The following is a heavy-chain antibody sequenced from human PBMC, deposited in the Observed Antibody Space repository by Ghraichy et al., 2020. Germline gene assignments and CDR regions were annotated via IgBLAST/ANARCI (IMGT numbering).Heavy chain of an antibody. CDR3: ARDYRKNYYGMDV. D-gene: IGHD1-26*01. V-gene: IGHV3-33*01. CDR1: GFTFSSYG. CDR2: IWYDGSDK. Sequence: GESLRLSCAASGFTFSSYGMHWVRQAPGKGLEWVAVIWYDGSDKYYADSVKGRFTISRDNSKNTLYLQMNSLRAEDTAVYYCARDYRKNYYGMDVWGQGTTVTVSS. J-gene: IGHJ6*02.